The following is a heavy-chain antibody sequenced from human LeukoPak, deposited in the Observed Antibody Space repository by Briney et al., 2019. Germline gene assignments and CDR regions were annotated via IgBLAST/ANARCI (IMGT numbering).Heavy chain of an antibody. D-gene: IGHD4-17*01. CDR3: ARLPTVTTFYYYGMDV. CDR1: GYSFTSYW. J-gene: IGHJ6*02. CDR2: IYPGDSDT. Sequence: GESLKISCKGSGYSFTSYWIGWVRQMPGKGLEWMGIIYPGDSDTRYSPSFQGQGTISADRSISTAYLQWSSLKASDTAMYYCARLPTVTTFYYYGMDVWGQGTTVTVSS. V-gene: IGHV5-51*01.